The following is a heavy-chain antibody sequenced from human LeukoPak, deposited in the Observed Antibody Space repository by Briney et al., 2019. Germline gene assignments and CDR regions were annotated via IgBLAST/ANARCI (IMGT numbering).Heavy chain of an antibody. D-gene: IGHD3-3*01. J-gene: IGHJ6*03. CDR1: GITVNNNY. CDR2: IYSGGRT. CDR3: ARARITIFGVANGGYMDV. V-gene: IGHV3-66*01. Sequence: GGSLRLSCAASGITVNNNYMSWVRQAPGKGLEWVSLIYSGGRTYYADSVKGRFTISRDNSKNTLYLQMNSLRAENTAVYYCARARITIFGVANGGYMDVWGKGTTVTVSS.